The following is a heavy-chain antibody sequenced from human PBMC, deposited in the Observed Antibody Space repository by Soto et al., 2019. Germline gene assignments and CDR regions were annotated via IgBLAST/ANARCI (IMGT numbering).Heavy chain of an antibody. J-gene: IGHJ6*04. D-gene: IGHD3-22*01. V-gene: IGHV1-18*01. CDR1: GYTFTSYG. CDR3: ARVFYVSSVYSLHYGIDV. Sequence: GASVKVSCKASGYTFTSYGISWVRQAPGQGLEWMGWISAYNGNTNYAQKLQGRVTMTTDTSTSTAYMELRSLRSDDTAVYYCARVFYVSSVYSLHYGIDVWAKGTTVPV. CDR2: ISAYNGNT.